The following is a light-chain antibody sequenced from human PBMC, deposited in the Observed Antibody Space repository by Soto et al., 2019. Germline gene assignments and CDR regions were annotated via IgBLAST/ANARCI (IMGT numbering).Light chain of an antibody. V-gene: IGKV3-20*01. J-gene: IGKJ3*01. CDR2: GTS. CDR1: QSVSSST. CDR3: HLYGTLVIT. Sequence: EFVLTQSPGTLSLSPGERATLSCRTSQSVSSSTLAWYQQKPGQAPRLLIYGTSTRATGIPDRFSGSGSGTDFTLTISRLEPEDFAVYYCHLYGTLVITFGPGTKVDLK.